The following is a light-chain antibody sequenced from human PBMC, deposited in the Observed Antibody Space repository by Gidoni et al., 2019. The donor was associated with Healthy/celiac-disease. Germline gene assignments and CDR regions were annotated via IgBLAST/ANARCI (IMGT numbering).Light chain of an antibody. Sequence: IQKAPSPSSPSASGGDRVTHTCQASQDIIKNLNWYQQKTRKSPKLLIYDASNLETGVPSRFIGSGSGTDFTFTISSLQPEDIVTYYCQQYDNLLFTFGPGTKVDIK. CDR2: DAS. V-gene: IGKV1-33*01. CDR1: QDIIKN. CDR3: QQYDNLLFT. J-gene: IGKJ3*01.